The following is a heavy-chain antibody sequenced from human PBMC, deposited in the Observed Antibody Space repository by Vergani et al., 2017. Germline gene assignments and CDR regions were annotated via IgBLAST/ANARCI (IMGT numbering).Heavy chain of an antibody. V-gene: IGHV2-70*04. CDR2: IDWDDDK. D-gene: IGHD7-27*01. CDR1: GFSLSTSGVR. J-gene: IGHJ4*02. CDR3: ARSSNWGSTGFDY. Sequence: QVTLKESGPALVKPTQTLTLTCTFSGFSLSTSGVRVSWIRQPPGKALEWLARIDWDDDKFYSTSLKTRLTISKDTSTNQVVLTMTNMDPVDTATYYCARSSNWGSTGFDYWSQGTLVTVPS.